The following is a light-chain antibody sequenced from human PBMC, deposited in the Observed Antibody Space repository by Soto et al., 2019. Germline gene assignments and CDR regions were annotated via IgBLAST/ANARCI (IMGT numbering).Light chain of an antibody. V-gene: IGLV2-23*02. CDR3: CSYSGSSTFVV. J-gene: IGLJ2*01. CDR1: SSDVGSYHL. CDR2: EVS. Sequence: QSALTQPASVSGSPGQSITISCTGTSSDVGSYHLVSWYQQHPGKAPKLMIYEVSKRPSGVSNRFSGSKSGNTASLTISGRQAEDEADYYCCSYSGSSTFVVFGGGTKLTVL.